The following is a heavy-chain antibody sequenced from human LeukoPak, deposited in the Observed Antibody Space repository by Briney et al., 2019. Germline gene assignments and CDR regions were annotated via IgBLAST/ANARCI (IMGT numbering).Heavy chain of an antibody. D-gene: IGHD3-10*01. CDR3: VREGGGGFGP. V-gene: IGHV3-7*01. CDR2: IKQDGSQK. Sequence: GGSLRLSCAASGFTFSDYWISWVRQAPGKGLEWVANIKQDGSQKSYVNSVKGRFTISRDNAEMSVYLQMNSLRAEDTAVYFCVREGGGGFGPWGRGTLVSVSS. CDR1: GFTFSDYW. J-gene: IGHJ5*02.